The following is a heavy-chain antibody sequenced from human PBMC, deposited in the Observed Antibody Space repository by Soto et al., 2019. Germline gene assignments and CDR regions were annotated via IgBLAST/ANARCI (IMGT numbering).Heavy chain of an antibody. CDR1: GFTFSNYE. CDR2: ISTSAHNI. D-gene: IGHD2-21*01. V-gene: IGHV3-48*03. CDR3: ATFPGGGG. Sequence: EVNLVESGGGLVQPGGSLRLSCAGSGFTFSNYEFNWVRQAPGKGLEWVSYISTSAHNIYYADSVKGRFTISRDNTKNPFFLKMNSRGAGDTAFYSCATFPGGGGWGQGTLVTVSS. J-gene: IGHJ4*02.